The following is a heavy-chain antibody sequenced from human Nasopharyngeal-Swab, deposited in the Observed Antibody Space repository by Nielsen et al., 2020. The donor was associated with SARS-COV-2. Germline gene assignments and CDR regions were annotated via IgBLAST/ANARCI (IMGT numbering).Heavy chain of an antibody. D-gene: IGHD2-21*02. CDR1: GGTFSSYA. J-gene: IGHJ4*02. CDR2: IIPILGIA. CDR3: ARTPYCGGDCYRHFDY. Sequence: SVKVSCKASGGTFSSYAISWVRHAPGQGLEWMGGIIPILGIANYAQKFQGRVTITADKSTSTAYMELSSLRSEDTAVYYCARTPYCGGDCYRHFDYWGQGTLVTVSS. V-gene: IGHV1-69*10.